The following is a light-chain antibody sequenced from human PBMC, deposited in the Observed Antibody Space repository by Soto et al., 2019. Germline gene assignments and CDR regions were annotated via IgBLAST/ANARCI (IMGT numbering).Light chain of an antibody. V-gene: IGLV2-11*01. CDR1: STDFGRYDY. J-gene: IGLJ3*02. CDR3: CSLTGSDTLL. CDR2: DVY. Sequence: QSALTQPRSVSGSPGQSVTISCTGTSTDFGRYDYVSWYQQHPGKAPRLVLHDVYKRPSGVPDRFSGSKSGNTASLTISGVQTEDEADYYCCSLTGSDTLLFGGGTKVTVL.